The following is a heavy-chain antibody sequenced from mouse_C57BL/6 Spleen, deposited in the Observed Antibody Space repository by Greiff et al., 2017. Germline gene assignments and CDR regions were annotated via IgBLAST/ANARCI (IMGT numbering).Heavy chain of an antibody. CDR2: IDPSDSYT. CDR3: ARNFITTVEFAY. CDR1: GYTFTSYW. J-gene: IGHJ3*01. D-gene: IGHD1-1*01. Sequence: QVQLQQPGAELVMPGASVKLSCKASGYTFTSYWMHWVKQRPGQGLEWIGEIDPSDSYTNYNQKFKGKSTLTVDKSSSTAYMQLSSLTSEDSAVYYCARNFITTVEFAYWGQGTLVTVSA. V-gene: IGHV1-69*01.